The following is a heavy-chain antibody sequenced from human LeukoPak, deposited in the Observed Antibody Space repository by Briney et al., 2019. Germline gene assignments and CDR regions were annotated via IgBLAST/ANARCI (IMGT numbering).Heavy chain of an antibody. Sequence: GGSLRLSCAASGFTFSSYAMSWVRQAPGKGLEWVSAISGSGGSTYYADSVKGRFTISRDNSKNTLYLQMNSLRAEDTAVYYRAKDLKVHHCSSTSCRPGGTDYWGQGTLVTVSS. D-gene: IGHD2-2*01. V-gene: IGHV3-23*01. CDR3: AKDLKVHHCSSTSCRPGGTDY. CDR2: ISGSGGST. J-gene: IGHJ4*02. CDR1: GFTFSSYA.